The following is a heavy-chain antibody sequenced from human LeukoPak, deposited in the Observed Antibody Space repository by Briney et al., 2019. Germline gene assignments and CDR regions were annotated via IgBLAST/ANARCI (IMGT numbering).Heavy chain of an antibody. CDR1: GFTISSYW. CDR2: IKQDGSEK. D-gene: IGHD6-13*01. CDR3: ARRKAAGYSSSWAYDY. V-gene: IGHV3-7*01. Sequence: GGSLRLSCAASGFTISSYWMSWVRQAPGKGLEWVANIKQDGSEKYYVDSVKGRFTISRDNAKNSLYLQMNSLRAEDTAVYYCARRKAAGYSSSWAYDYWGQGTLVTVSS. J-gene: IGHJ4*02.